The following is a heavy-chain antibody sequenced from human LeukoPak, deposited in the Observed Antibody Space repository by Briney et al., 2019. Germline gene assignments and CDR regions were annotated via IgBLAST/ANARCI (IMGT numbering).Heavy chain of an antibody. V-gene: IGHV3-74*01. Sequence: PGGSLRLSCAASGFTFSRYWMHWVRQAQGEGLVWVSRIKTDGTYTSNADSVKGRFIISRDNAKSTLYLQMNSLKVEDTAVYYCVADLGDYADFWGQGTLVTVSS. J-gene: IGHJ4*02. CDR2: IKTDGTYT. CDR3: VADLGDYADF. CDR1: GFTFSRYW.